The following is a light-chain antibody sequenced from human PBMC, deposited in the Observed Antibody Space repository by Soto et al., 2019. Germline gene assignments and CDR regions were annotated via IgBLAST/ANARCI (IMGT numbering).Light chain of an antibody. CDR3: QQRSNWLWT. CDR2: DAS. CDR1: QSVSSY. V-gene: IGKV3-11*01. Sequence: ENVMTHSPCPPSLSSRGTATLPWRASQSVSSYLAWYQQKPGQAPRLLIYDASNRATGIPARFSGSGSGTDFTLTISSLEPEDFAVYYCQQRSNWLWTFGRGTKVDIK. J-gene: IGKJ1*01.